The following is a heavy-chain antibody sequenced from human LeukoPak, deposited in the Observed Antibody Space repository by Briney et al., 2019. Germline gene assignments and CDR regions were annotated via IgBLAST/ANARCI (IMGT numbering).Heavy chain of an antibody. CDR1: GFTFSSYW. V-gene: IGHV3-30*02. Sequence: GGSLRLSCAASGFTFSSYWMSWVRQAPGKGLEWVAFIPYDGSNKYYADSVKGRFTISRDNSKNTLYLQMNSLRAEDTAVYYCAKGPITEIDYWGQGTLVTVSS. D-gene: IGHD3-10*01. J-gene: IGHJ4*02. CDR3: AKGPITEIDY. CDR2: IPYDGSNK.